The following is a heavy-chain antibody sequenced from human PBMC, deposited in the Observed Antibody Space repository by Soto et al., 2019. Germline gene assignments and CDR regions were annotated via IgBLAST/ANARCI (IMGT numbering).Heavy chain of an antibody. D-gene: IGHD3-3*01. V-gene: IGHV4-31*03. CDR2: IYYSGST. CDR3: ARDRQNYDFWSGYSPRMDV. J-gene: IGHJ6*02. Sequence: SETLSLTCTVSGGSISSGGYYWSWIRQHPGKGLEWIGYIYYSGSTYYNPSLKSRVTISVDTSKNQFSLKLSSVTAADTAVYYCARDRQNYDFWSGYSPRMDVWGQGTTVTVSS. CDR1: GGSISSGGYY.